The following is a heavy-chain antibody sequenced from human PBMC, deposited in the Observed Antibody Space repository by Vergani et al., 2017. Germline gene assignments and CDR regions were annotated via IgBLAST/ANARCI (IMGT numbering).Heavy chain of an antibody. CDR1: GFTVSSNY. V-gene: IGHV3-72*01. D-gene: IGHD1-1*01. Sequence: EVQVVETGGGLVQPGGSLRLSCAASGFTVSSNYMSWVRQAPGKGLEWVGRIRNKANDYTTQYAASVKGRFTISSDDSKSYLYLQMNSLQTEDTALYYCVRVKGSNWNDHLYDIWGQGTLVTVSS. CDR2: IRNKANDYTT. CDR3: VRVKGSNWNDHLYDI. J-gene: IGHJ3*02.